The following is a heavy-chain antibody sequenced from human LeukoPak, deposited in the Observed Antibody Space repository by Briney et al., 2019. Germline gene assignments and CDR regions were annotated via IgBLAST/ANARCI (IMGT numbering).Heavy chain of an antibody. J-gene: IGHJ4*02. CDR3: ARGGSMVVTATPPFDY. V-gene: IGHV4-34*01. CDR2: INHSGST. D-gene: IGHD2-15*01. CDR1: GGSFSGYY. Sequence: KPSETLSLTCAVYGGSFSGYYWRLSRQPPGKVLECSGEINHSGSTNYNPSLKSRVTISVDTSKNQFSLKLSSVTAADTAVYYCARGGSMVVTATPPFDYWGQGTLVTVSS.